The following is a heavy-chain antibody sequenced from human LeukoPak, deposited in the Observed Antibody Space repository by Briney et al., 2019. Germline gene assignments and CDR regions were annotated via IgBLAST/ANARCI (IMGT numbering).Heavy chain of an antibody. J-gene: IGHJ5*02. CDR3: ARGYSSSPKNPRNFDP. D-gene: IGHD6-13*01. CDR1: GYTFTSYD. V-gene: IGHV1-8*01. Sequence: ASVKVSCKASGYTFTSYDINWVRQATGQALEWMGWINPNSGNTGYAQKFQGRVTKTRNTSISTAYMELSSLRSEDTAVYYCARGYSSSPKNPRNFDPWGQGTLVTVSS. CDR2: INPNSGNT.